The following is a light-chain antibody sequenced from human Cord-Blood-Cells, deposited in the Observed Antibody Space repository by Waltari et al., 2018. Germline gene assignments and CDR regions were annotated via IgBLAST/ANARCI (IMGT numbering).Light chain of an antibody. CDR1: QSISSY. J-gene: IGKJ2*02. V-gene: IGKV1-39*01. CDR2: AAS. CDR3: QQSYSTPRCT. Sequence: DIRLIQSPSTLSASVGARVTIPCRASQSISSYLKWYQQKPGKAPKLLIFAASSLQNGVASGCRGSGSGREYTLLISSMQPDDFATYYCQQSYSTPRCTFGQGTKLEIK.